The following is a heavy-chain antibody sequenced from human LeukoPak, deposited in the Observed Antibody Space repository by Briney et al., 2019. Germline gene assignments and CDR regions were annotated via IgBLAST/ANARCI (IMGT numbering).Heavy chain of an antibody. J-gene: IGHJ4*02. CDR3: ASISITMVRGVIPNY. CDR1: GFTFSSHA. CDR2: ISYDGSNK. V-gene: IGHV3-30-3*01. D-gene: IGHD3-10*01. Sequence: PGGSLRLSCAASGFTFSSHAMHWVRQAPGKGLEWVAVISYDGSNKYYADSVKGRFTISRDNSKNTLYLQMNSLRAEDTAVYYCASISITMVRGVIPNYWGQGTLVTVSS.